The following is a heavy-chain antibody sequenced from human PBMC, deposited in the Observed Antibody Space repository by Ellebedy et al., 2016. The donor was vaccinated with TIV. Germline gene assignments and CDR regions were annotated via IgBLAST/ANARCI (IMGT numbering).Heavy chain of an antibody. J-gene: IGHJ4*02. V-gene: IGHV3-30*09. CDR3: TRGSSSRGYFDS. CDR1: GFTFSYYS. D-gene: IGHD6-13*01. Sequence: GESLKISCAASGFTFSYYSMHWVRQAPGKGLEWVAVISHDGSNKYHAESVKRRFAISRDDSKNTLYLQMNTLRTEDTAVYFCTRGSSSRGYFDSWGQGTLVTVSS. CDR2: ISHDGSNK.